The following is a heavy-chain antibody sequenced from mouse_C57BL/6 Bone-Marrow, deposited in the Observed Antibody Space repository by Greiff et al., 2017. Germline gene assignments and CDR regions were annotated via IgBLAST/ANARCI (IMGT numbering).Heavy chain of an antibody. V-gene: IGHV1-15*01. CDR2: IDPETGGT. J-gene: IGHJ3*01. Sequence: VQLQQSGAELVRPGASVTLSCKASGYTFTDYEMHWVKQTPVHGLEWIGAIDPETGGTAYNQKFKGKAILTADKSSSTAYMELRSLTSEDSAVYYCTNDGYYVGFAYWGQGTLVTVSA. CDR1: GYTFTDYE. D-gene: IGHD2-3*01. CDR3: TNDGYYVGFAY.